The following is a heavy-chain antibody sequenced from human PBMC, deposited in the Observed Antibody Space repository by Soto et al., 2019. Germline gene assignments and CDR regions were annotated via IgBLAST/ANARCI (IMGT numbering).Heavy chain of an antibody. J-gene: IGHJ6*03. Sequence: SETLSLTCTVSGGSISSSSYYWGWIRQPPGKGLEWIGSIYYSGSTYYNPSLKSRVTISVDTSKNQFSLKLSSVTAADTAVYYCARPGRYYYYMDVWGKGTTVTVSS. CDR1: GGSISSSSYY. CDR3: ARPGRYYYYMDV. V-gene: IGHV4-39*01. CDR2: IYYSGST.